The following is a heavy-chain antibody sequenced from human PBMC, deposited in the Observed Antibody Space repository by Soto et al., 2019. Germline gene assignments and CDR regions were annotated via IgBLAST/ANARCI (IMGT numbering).Heavy chain of an antibody. D-gene: IGHD6-13*01. CDR3: ARCLAAAGRIYYFDY. CDR2: IYYSGST. CDR1: GGSISSYY. V-gene: IGHV4-59*08. J-gene: IGHJ4*02. Sequence: QVQLQESGPGLVKPSETLSLTCTVSGGSISSYYWSWIRQPPGKGLEWIGYIYYSGSTNYNPSLKSRVTISVDTSKNQFSLKLSSVTAADTAVYYCARCLAAAGRIYYFDYWGQGTLVTVSS.